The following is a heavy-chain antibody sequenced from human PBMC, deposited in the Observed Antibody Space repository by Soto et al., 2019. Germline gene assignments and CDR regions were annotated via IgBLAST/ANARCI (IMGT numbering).Heavy chain of an antibody. J-gene: IGHJ4*02. D-gene: IGHD2-15*01. CDR3: ARGRGYCSGGSCSAFDY. CDR2: INHSGST. Sequence: SETLSLTCAVYGGSFSGYYWSWIRQPPGKGLEWIGEINHSGSTNYNPSLKSRVTISVDTSKNQFSLKLSSVTAADTAVYYCARGRGYCSGGSCSAFDYWGQGTLVTVSS. V-gene: IGHV4-34*01. CDR1: GGSFSGYY.